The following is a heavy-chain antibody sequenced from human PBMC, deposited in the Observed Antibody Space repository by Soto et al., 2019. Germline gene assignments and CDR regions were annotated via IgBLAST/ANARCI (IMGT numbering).Heavy chain of an antibody. CDR2: INAGNGNT. Sequence: GASVKVSCKASGYTFTSYAMHWVRQAPGQRLEWMGWINAGNGNTKYSQKFQGRVTITRDTSASTAYMELSSLRSEDTAVYYCARATTENIAVAGIDYWGQGNLVTVSS. CDR1: GYTFTSYA. V-gene: IGHV1-3*01. J-gene: IGHJ4*02. D-gene: IGHD6-19*01. CDR3: ARATTENIAVAGIDY.